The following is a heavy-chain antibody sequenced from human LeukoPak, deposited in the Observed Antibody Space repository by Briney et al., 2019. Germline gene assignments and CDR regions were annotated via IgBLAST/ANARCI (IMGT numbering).Heavy chain of an antibody. CDR2: ISSTGGST. Sequence: GGSLRLSCSASGFTFSSYAMHWVPQAPGKGLEGVSDISSTGGSTYYADSVKGRFTISRDNSKNTLYLQMSSLRAEDTAVYYCLKDMGIAWLPPFFDYWGQGTLVTVSS. CDR1: GFTFSSYA. V-gene: IGHV3-64D*09. D-gene: IGHD6-13*01. CDR3: LKDMGIAWLPPFFDY. J-gene: IGHJ4*02.